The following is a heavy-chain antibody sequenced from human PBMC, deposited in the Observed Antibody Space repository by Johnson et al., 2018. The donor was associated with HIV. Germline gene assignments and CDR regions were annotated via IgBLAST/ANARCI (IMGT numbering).Heavy chain of an antibody. D-gene: IGHD2-2*03. J-gene: IGHJ3*02. CDR1: GFTFSNAW. V-gene: IGHV3-15*01. CDR3: TRDAKLRPLDGPDDAFDI. Sequence: VQLVESGGGLVKPGGSLRLSCAASGFTFSNAWMSWVRQAPGKGLEWVGRIKSKTDGGTTDYAAPVQGRFTISRDDSKNTLYLQMNSLKTEDTAVYYCTRDAKLRPLDGPDDAFDIWGQGTMVTVSS. CDR2: IKSKTDGGTT.